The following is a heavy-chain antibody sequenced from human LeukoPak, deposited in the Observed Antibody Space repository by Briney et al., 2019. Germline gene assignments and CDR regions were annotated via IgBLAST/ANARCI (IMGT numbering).Heavy chain of an antibody. J-gene: IGHJ4*02. D-gene: IGHD3-10*01. V-gene: IGHV3-20*04. CDR2: INWNAGST. CDR3: ARVMYHDSGSYYQYFHH. CDR1: GFTFDDYG. Sequence: GGSLRLSCATSGFTFDDYGMRWVRQVSGKGLEWVSSINWNAGSTTYADSVKGRFTISRDNANNSLYLQMNSLRAEDTALYYCARVMYHDSGSYYQYFHHWGQGTPVTVSS.